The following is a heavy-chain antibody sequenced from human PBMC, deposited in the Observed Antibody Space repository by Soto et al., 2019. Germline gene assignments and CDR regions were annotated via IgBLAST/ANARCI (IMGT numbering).Heavy chain of an antibody. CDR3: VKGDLDTAVVNSPDAFDF. D-gene: IGHD5-18*01. V-gene: IGHV3-30*18. CDR2: ISYDGDNK. CDR1: GFMFNDYG. Sequence: HPGGSLRLSCEASGFMFNDYGMHWVRQAPGKGLDWLAVISYDGDNKYYAQSVKGRFTISRDNSKNTLFLHMDSLRHEDTAVYHCVKGDLDTAVVNSPDAFDFWGQGTMVTVSS. J-gene: IGHJ3*01.